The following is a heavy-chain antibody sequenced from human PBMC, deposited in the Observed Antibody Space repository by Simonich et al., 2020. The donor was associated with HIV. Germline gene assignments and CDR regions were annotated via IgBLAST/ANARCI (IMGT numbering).Heavy chain of an antibody. D-gene: IGHD5-12*01. V-gene: IGHV4-34*04. CDR3: ARRTGYDLDY. Sequence: VHLQQWGAGLLKPSETLSLTCAVYGGSLRGDYWHWVRQPPGKGLEWIGEINQSGSTETNPSLKSRGTISVDTSKNQCPLKLSSVTAADTAVYYCARRTGYDLDYWGQGTLVTVSS. CDR2: INQSGST. CDR1: GGSLRGDY. J-gene: IGHJ4*02.